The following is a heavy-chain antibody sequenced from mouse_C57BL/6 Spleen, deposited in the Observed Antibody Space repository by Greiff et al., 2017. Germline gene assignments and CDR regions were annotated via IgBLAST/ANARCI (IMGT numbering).Heavy chain of an antibody. CDR2: IDPSDSYT. J-gene: IGHJ3*01. Sequence: VKLMESGAELVKPGASVKLSCKASGYTFTSYWMQWVKQRPGQGLEWIGEIDPSDSYTNYNQKFKGKATLTVDTSSSTAYMQLSSLTSEDSAVYYCARSTMVTTWGQGTLVTVSA. CDR3: ARSTMVTT. CDR1: GYTFTSYW. D-gene: IGHD2-2*01. V-gene: IGHV1-50*01.